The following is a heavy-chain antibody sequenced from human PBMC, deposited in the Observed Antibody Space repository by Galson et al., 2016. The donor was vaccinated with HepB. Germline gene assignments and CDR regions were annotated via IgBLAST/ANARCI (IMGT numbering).Heavy chain of an antibody. CDR1: GFTLSRHL. Sequence: SLRLSCAASGFTLSRHLMSWVRQAPGKGREWVATVKQVGSERYYVESAKGRFTLSRDNAKNSLYLQMNSLSSGDTAVYYCARGWGVGDDRSYFDYWGQGTLVTVSS. J-gene: IGHJ4*02. CDR2: VKQVGSER. V-gene: IGHV3-7*03. CDR3: ARGWGVGDDRSYFDY. D-gene: IGHD5-12*01.